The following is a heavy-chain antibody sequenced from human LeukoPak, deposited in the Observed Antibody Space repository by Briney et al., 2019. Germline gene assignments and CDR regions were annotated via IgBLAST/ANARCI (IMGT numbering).Heavy chain of an antibody. CDR2: ISAYDGKT. J-gene: IGHJ3*01. D-gene: IGHD2-21*01. Sequence: ASVKVSCTASGYTFSSYGFSWVRQAPGQELEWVGWISAYDGKTEYARKVQGRVTMTTDTATSTAYMELTSLKSDDTAIYYCTIYSRTSNAFDVWGQGTMVTVSS. CDR3: TIYSRTSNAFDV. V-gene: IGHV1-18*01. CDR1: GYTFSSYG.